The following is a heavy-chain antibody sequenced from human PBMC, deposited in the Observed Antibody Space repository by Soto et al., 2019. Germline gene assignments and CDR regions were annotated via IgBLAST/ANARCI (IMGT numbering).Heavy chain of an antibody. CDR1: GYSFSSD. CDR2: MNPKSGNT. Sequence: ASVKVSCKASGYSFSSDVNWVRQATGQGLEYMGWMNPKSGNTAYAQKFQGRVTLTRDTSINTAYMELSNLRSEDTAVYYCAKLGYSNYESDYWGQGTLVTVSS. D-gene: IGHD4-4*01. J-gene: IGHJ4*02. V-gene: IGHV1-8*01. CDR3: AKLGYSNYESDY.